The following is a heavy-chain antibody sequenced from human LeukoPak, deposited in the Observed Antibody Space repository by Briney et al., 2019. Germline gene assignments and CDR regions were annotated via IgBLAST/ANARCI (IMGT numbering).Heavy chain of an antibody. CDR3: ARGFLFPYYFDN. Sequence: GGSLRLTCAASGFTFSSYEMNWVRQPPGKGLEWVSYISGSGGNIYYADSVKGRFTITRDNAKNSLFLQMNSLRGEDTAVYYCARGFLFPYYFDNWGQGTLVTVSS. CDR1: GFTFSSYE. V-gene: IGHV3-48*03. CDR2: ISGSGGNI. J-gene: IGHJ4*02.